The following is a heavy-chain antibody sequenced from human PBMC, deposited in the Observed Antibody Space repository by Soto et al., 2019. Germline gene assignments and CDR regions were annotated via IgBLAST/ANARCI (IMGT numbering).Heavy chain of an antibody. CDR3: ARNMDYYYGPGSGNGHGV. CDR1: GYTFTAYY. Sequence: QVQLVQSGAEVKEPGDSVRVSCEASGYTFTAYYIHWVRQVPGQGLEWMGWNNPKFGDTTYAQGCQGRVTMTRDMSISTVYMELGRLTSDDTAIYYCARNMDYYYGPGSGNGHGVWGQGTTVTVFS. J-gene: IGHJ6*01. D-gene: IGHD3-10*01. CDR2: NNPKFGDT. V-gene: IGHV1-2*02.